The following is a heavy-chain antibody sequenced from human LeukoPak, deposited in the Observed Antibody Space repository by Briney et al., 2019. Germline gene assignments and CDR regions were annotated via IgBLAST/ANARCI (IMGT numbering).Heavy chain of an antibody. V-gene: IGHV3-66*04. CDR3: ARPLSWEWYAFDI. D-gene: IGHD1-26*01. CDR2: IYSGGST. J-gene: IGHJ3*02. Sequence: GGSLRLSRAASGFTVSSNYMSWVRQAPGKGLEWVSVIYSGGSTYYADSVRGRFTISRDNSKNTLYLQMNSLRAEDTAVYYCARPLSWEWYAFDIWGQGTMVTVSS. CDR1: GFTVSSNY.